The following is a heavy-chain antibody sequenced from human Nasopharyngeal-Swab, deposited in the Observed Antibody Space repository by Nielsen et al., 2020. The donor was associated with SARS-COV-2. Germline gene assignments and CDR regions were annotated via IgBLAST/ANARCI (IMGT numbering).Heavy chain of an antibody. CDR2: INPNSGGT. Sequence: ASVKVSCKASGYTFTGYYMHWVRQAPGQGLEWMGRINPNSGGTNYAQKFQGRVTMTRDTSISTAYMKLSRLRSDDTAVYYCARGVGSGSYYTYWYFDLWGRGTLVTVSS. V-gene: IGHV1-2*06. J-gene: IGHJ2*01. D-gene: IGHD3-10*01. CDR3: ARGVGSGSYYTYWYFDL. CDR1: GYTFTGYY.